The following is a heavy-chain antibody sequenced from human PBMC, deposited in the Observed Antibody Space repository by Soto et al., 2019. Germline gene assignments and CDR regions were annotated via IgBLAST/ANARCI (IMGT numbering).Heavy chain of an antibody. D-gene: IGHD3-3*01. CDR3: TSSPITIFGVVTTYPFDY. CDR1: WFTFSGSA. V-gene: IGHV3-73*01. Sequence: VGSLRLSCAASWFTFSGSAMHWVRQASGKGLEWVGRIRSKANSYATAYAASVKGRFTISRDDSKNTAYLQMNSLKTEDTAVYYCTSSPITIFGVVTTYPFDYWGQGTLVTVSS. J-gene: IGHJ4*02. CDR2: IRSKANSYAT.